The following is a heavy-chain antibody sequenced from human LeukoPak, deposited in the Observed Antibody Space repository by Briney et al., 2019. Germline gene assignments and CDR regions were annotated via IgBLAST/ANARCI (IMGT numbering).Heavy chain of an antibody. D-gene: IGHD6-19*01. J-gene: IGHJ4*02. CDR1: GFTFSSYG. Sequence: GRSLRLSCAASGFTFSSYGMHWARQAPGKGLEWVAVIWYDGSNKYYADSVKGRFTISRDNSKNTLYLQMNSLRAEDTAVYYCARGKGQWLALFDYWGQGTLVTVSS. CDR2: IWYDGSNK. CDR3: ARGKGQWLALFDY. V-gene: IGHV3-33*08.